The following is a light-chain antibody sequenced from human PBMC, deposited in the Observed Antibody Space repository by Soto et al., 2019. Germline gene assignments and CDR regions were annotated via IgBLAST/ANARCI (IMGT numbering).Light chain of an antibody. CDR2: EVS. V-gene: IGLV2-14*01. Sequence: QSALTQPASVSGSPGQSITISCTGSSSDVGGYKYVSWYQQYPGKAPKLMIYEVSNRPSGVSNRFSGSKSGNTASLTISGLQAEDEADYHCSSYTSSRTAVFGGGTKLTVL. J-gene: IGLJ2*01. CDR1: SSDVGGYKY. CDR3: SSYTSSRTAV.